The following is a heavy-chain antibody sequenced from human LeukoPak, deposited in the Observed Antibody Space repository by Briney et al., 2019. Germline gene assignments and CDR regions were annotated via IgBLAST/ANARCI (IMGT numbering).Heavy chain of an antibody. CDR1: GYIFSDYY. J-gene: IGHJ4*02. CDR3: ARDGPRIAVDFDY. Sequence: APVKVSCRASGYIFSDYYIYRVRQAPGQGLECMGWINPDSGDTKYAQKFQGRVTMTRDTSINTVYMELSRLTSDDTAVYYCARDGPRIAVDFDYWGQGTLVTVSA. CDR2: INPDSGDT. D-gene: IGHD6-19*01. V-gene: IGHV1-2*02.